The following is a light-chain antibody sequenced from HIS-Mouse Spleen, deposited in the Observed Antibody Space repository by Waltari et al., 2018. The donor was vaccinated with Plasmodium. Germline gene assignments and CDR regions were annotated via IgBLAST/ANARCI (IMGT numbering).Light chain of an antibody. CDR2: GES. J-gene: IGKJ3*01. CDR1: QSVSSN. CDR3: QQYNNWSFT. Sequence: ELVMTQSPATLSVSPGERATLPCRASQSVSSNLDWSQQKPGQAPRLLIYGESTRATGIPARFSGSGSGTEFTLTISSLQSEDFAGYYCQQYNNWSFTFGPGTKVDIK. V-gene: IGKV3-15*01.